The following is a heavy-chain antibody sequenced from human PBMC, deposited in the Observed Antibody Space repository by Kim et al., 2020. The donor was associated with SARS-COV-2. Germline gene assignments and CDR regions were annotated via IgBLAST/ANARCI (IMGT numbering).Heavy chain of an antibody. Sequence: GGSLRLSCATSGFIFSKYAMHWVRQAPAKGLEWVAVIPYDGTNKYYADSVKGRFTISRDNSKNTVYLQMNSLRDEDTAVYYCARDWGAQLLWFGASAFGMGGQGTLVSVPS. D-gene: IGHD3-10*01. J-gene: IGHJ3*02. CDR2: IPYDGTNK. V-gene: IGHV3-30*04. CDR3: ARDWGAQLLWFGASAFGM. CDR1: GFIFSKYA.